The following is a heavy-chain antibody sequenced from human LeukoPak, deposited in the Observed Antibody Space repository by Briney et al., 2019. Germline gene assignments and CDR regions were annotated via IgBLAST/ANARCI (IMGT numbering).Heavy chain of an antibody. D-gene: IGHD3-22*01. V-gene: IGHV3-49*03. CDR1: GFTFGDYA. CDR3: SGGRNYYDSSGYYPLDV. Sequence: GGSLRLSCTASGFTFGDYATSWFRQAPGKGLEWVGFIRSKAYGGTTEYSASVKGGFTISGDDSKSIAYLQMNSLETEDAAVYYCSGGRNYYDSSGYYPLDVWGKGTTVTVSS. CDR2: IRSKAYGGTT. J-gene: IGHJ6*04.